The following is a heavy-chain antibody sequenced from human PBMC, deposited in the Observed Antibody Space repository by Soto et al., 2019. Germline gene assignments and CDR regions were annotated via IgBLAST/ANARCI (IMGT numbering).Heavy chain of an antibody. CDR2: ISGSGGST. Sequence: PGGSLRLSCAASGFTFSSYAMSWVRQAPGKGLEWVSAISGSGGSTYYADSVKGRFTISRDNSKNTLYLQMNSLRAEDTAVYYCAKVVPASKKSRPGLDAFDIWGQGTMVTVSS. CDR1: GFTFSSYA. J-gene: IGHJ3*02. D-gene: IGHD2-2*01. V-gene: IGHV3-23*01. CDR3: AKVVPASKKSRPGLDAFDI.